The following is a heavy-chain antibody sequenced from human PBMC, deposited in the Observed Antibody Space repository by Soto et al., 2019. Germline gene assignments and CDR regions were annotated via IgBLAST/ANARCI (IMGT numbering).Heavy chain of an antibody. J-gene: IGHJ4*02. CDR1: GYTFTNSD. D-gene: IGHD4-4*01. Sequence: ASVKVSCNASGYTFTNSDINWVRQAPGQGLEWMGWMNPDSGHAAYAQKFQGRVTLTTSTSTSTVYMEMRSLGSEDTAVYYCARGNYPGYWGQGTLVTVSS. V-gene: IGHV1-8*01. CDR2: MNPDSGHA. CDR3: ARGNYPGY.